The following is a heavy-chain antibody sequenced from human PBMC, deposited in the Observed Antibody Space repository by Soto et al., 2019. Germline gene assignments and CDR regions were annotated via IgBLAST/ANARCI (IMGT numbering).Heavy chain of an antibody. J-gene: IGHJ6*03. Sequence: GGSLGLSCAASGFTVSSNYISWVRRAPGKGLEWVSVIYSGGSTYYADSVKGRFTISRDNSQNTLYLQMNSLRAEDTAVYYCALGGCSGGSCNYYYYYMDVWGKGTTVTVSS. CDR3: ALGGCSGGSCNYYYYYMDV. CDR1: GFTVSSNY. V-gene: IGHV3-66*01. D-gene: IGHD2-15*01. CDR2: IYSGGST.